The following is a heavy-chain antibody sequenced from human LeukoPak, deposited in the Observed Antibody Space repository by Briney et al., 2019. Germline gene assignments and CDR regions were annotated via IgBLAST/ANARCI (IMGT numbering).Heavy chain of an antibody. CDR2: IYYAGVT. Sequence: SETLSLTCIVSGGSISNTNFYWAWIPQPPGKGLEWIGNIYYAGVTSYNPSLKSRVTISVDTSKSQFSLRLTSATAADTAVYYCARQVPGPYNYYGMDVWGQGTTVTVSS. CDR3: ARQVPGPYNYYGMDV. J-gene: IGHJ6*02. CDR1: GGSISNTNFY. V-gene: IGHV4-39*01.